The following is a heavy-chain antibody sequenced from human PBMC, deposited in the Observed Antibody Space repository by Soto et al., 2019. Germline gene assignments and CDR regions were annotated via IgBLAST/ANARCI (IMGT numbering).Heavy chain of an antibody. J-gene: IGHJ6*03. V-gene: IGHV4-34*01. CDR3: ARCNVDFWSGYYRGNYYYYMDV. CDR2: INHSGST. Sequence: SETLSLTCAVYGGSFSGYYWSWIRQPPGKGLEWIGEINHSGSTNYNPSLKSRVTISVDTSKNQFSLKLSSVTAADTAVYYCARCNVDFWSGYYRGNYYYYMDVWGKGTTVTVSS. CDR1: GGSFSGYY. D-gene: IGHD3-3*01.